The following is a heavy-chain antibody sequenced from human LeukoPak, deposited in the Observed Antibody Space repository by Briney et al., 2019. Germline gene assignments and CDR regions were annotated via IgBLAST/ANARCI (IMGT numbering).Heavy chain of an antibody. V-gene: IGHV5-51*01. J-gene: IGHJ5*02. CDR1: RNSFTNYW. CDR2: IYPGDSDT. D-gene: IGHD2-2*01. CDR3: ARVGIRYCSSTSCYRWFDP. Sequence: GESLKISCKGSRNSFTNYWIGWVRQMPGKGLEWMGIIYPGDSDTRYSPSFQGQVTISADKSISTAYLQWSSLKASDTAMYYCARVGIRYCSSTSCYRWFDPWGQGTLVTVSS.